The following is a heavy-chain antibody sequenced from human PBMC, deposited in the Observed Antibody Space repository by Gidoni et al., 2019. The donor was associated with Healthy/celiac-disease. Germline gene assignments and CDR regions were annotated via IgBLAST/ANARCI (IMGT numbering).Heavy chain of an antibody. D-gene: IGHD6-19*01. CDR2: IIPIFGTA. J-gene: IGHJ6*02. V-gene: IGHV1-69*01. Sequence: QVQLVQSGAEVKKPGSSVKVSCKASGGTSRSYAISWVRQAPGQGLEWMGGIIPIFGTANYAQKFQGRVTITADESTSTAYMELSSLRSEDTAVYYCARKWRGAVAGIYYYYYGMDVWGQGTTVTVSS. CDR1: GGTSRSYA. CDR3: ARKWRGAVAGIYYYYYGMDV.